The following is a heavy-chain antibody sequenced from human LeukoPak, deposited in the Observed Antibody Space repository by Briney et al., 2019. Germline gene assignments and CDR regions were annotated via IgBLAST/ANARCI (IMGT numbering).Heavy chain of an antibody. CDR3: SRGPRFDP. V-gene: IGHV1-8*01. Sequence: ASVKVSCKAFGYTFTRSDSNCVPPATGQGLECMGWVNPNSGDTDYAQKFQGRLTMTRNTSISTAYMELSGLRLEDAAVYYCSRGPRFDPWGQGTQVTVSS. J-gene: IGHJ5*02. CDR1: GYTFTRSD. CDR2: VNPNSGDT.